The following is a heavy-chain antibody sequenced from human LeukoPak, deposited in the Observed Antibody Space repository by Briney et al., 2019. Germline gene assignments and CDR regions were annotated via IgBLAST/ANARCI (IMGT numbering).Heavy chain of an antibody. CDR2: INPNSGGT. V-gene: IGHV1-2*02. CDR1: GYTFTGYY. D-gene: IGHD3-22*01. J-gene: IGHJ4*02. CDR3: ARYYDSSGYPYY. Sequence: ASVKVSCKASGYTFTGYYMHWVRQAPGQGLGWMGWINPNSGGTNYAQKFQGRVTMTRDTSISTAYMELSRLRSDDTAVYYCARYYDSSGYPYYWGQGTLVTVSS.